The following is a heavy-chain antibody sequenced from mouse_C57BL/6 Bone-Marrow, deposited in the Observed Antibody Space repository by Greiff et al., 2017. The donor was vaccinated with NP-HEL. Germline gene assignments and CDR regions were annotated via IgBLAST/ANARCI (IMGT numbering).Heavy chain of an antibody. Sequence: VKLMESGPGLVQPSQCLSITCTASGFSFTSYGVHWVRQSPGKGLEWLGVIWSGGSTDYNAAFISSLSISKDDYKNKVLFKMNSQHDDDAAIYYCARNGVLRYYFDDWGKGTTLTVAS. CDR1: GFSFTSYG. J-gene: IGHJ2*01. D-gene: IGHD1-1*01. CDR2: IWSGGST. CDR3: ARNGVLRYYFDD. V-gene: IGHV2-2*01.